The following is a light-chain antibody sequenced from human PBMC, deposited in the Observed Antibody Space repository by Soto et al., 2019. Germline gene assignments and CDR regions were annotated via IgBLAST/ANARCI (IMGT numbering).Light chain of an antibody. CDR3: QQLFDSPIT. Sequence: GESVTITCRASQVISTSLAWYQVKPGEAPKLLIYAASTLESGVPSRFSATVSGTEFSLTITSLQPEDFATYYCQQLFDSPITFGQGTRLEIK. CDR1: QVISTS. J-gene: IGKJ5*01. V-gene: IGKV1-9*01. CDR2: AAS.